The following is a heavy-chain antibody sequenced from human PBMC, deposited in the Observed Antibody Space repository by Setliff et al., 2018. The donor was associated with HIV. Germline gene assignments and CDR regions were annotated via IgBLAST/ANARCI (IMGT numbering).Heavy chain of an antibody. CDR1: NGSINGYY. D-gene: IGHD3-10*01. V-gene: IGHV4-59*01. CDR2: ISHTGST. J-gene: IGHJ4*02. CDR3: ARVHLYDATVYYSSFES. Sequence: SETLSLTCSVSNGSINGYYWTWIRQPPGKGLEWIGYISHTGSTNFNPSLKSRVSMSVDLSKNQFSLHLVSVTAADTAVYFCARVHLYDATVYYSSFESWGPGILVTVSS.